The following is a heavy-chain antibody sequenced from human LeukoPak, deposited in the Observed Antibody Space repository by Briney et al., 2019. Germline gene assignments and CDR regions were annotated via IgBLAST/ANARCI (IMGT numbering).Heavy chain of an antibody. D-gene: IGHD3-9*01. V-gene: IGHV1-18*01. J-gene: IGHJ4*02. CDR1: GYTFTSYG. Sequence: ASVKVSCKASGYTFTSYGISWVRQAPGQGLEWMGWISAYNGNTNYAQKLQGRVTMTTDTSTSKAYMELRSLRSDDTAVYYCARAEFSYDILTGYYSGDYWGQGTLVTVSS. CDR3: ARAEFSYDILTGYYSGDY. CDR2: ISAYNGNT.